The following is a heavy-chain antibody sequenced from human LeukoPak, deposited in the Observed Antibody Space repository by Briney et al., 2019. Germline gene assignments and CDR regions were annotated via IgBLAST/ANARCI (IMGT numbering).Heavy chain of an antibody. CDR2: IGTAGDT. J-gene: IGHJ6*02. V-gene: IGHV3-13*01. CDR1: GFTFSSYD. CDR3: AREGRIAVAGTRGWSYYYYGMDV. Sequence: GGSLRLSCAASGFTFSSYDMHWVRQATGKGLEWVSAIGTAGDTYYPGSVKGRFTISSENAKNSLYLQMNSLRAEDTAVYYCAREGRIAVAGTRGWSYYYYGMDVWGQGTTVTVSS. D-gene: IGHD6-19*01.